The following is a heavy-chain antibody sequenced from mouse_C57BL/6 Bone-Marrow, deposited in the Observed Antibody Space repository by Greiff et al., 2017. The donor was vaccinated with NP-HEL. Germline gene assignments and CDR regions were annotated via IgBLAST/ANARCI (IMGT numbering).Heavy chain of an antibody. Sequence: QVQLQQPGAELVKPGASVKLSCKASGYTFTSYWMHWVKQRPGQGLEWIGMIHPNSGSTNYNEKFKSKATLTVDKSSSTAYMQLSSLTSEDSAVYDGSVVTGYWYFDVWGTGTTVTVTS. CDR2: IHPNSGST. CDR3: SVVTGYWYFDV. V-gene: IGHV1-64*01. J-gene: IGHJ1*03. D-gene: IGHD2-2*01. CDR1: GYTFTSYW.